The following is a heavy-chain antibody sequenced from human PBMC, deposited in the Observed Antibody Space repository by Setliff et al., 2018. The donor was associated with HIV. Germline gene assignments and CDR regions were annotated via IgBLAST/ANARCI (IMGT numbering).Heavy chain of an antibody. V-gene: IGHV4-59*11. D-gene: IGHD2-15*01. CDR3: ARGGTVLPPGAFDI. CDR1: GGSISSRY. CDR2: IYYSGST. J-gene: IGHJ3*02. Sequence: SETLSLTCTGSGGSISSRYWSWIRQPPGKGLEWIGSIYYSGSTNYNPSLKSRVTISVDTSKNQFSLKLSSVTAADTAVYYCARGGTVLPPGAFDIWGQGTMVTVSS.